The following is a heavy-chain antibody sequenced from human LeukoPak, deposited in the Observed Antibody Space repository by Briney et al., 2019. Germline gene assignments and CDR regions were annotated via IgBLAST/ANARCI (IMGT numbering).Heavy chain of an antibody. CDR3: AKDPRDNWNDVY. D-gene: IGHD1-1*01. CDR1: GFTVSSNY. J-gene: IGHJ4*02. Sequence: PGGSLRLSCAASGFTVSSNYMSWVRQAPGKGLEWVSAISGSGGSTYYADSVKGRFTISRDNSKNTLYLQMNSLRAEDTAVYYYAKDPRDNWNDVYWGQGTLVTVSS. CDR2: ISGSGGST. V-gene: IGHV3-23*01.